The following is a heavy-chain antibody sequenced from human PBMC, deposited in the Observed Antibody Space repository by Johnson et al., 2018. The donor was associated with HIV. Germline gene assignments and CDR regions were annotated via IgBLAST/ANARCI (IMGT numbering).Heavy chain of an antibody. CDR3: AKDRGLLCSGGSCYRGSYDI. D-gene: IGHD2-15*01. CDR2: IKQDGSEK. V-gene: IGHV3-7*03. Sequence: EVQLVESGGDLVKPGGSLRLSCAASGFTFSDYYMSWIRQAPGKGLEWVSYIKQDGSEKYYVDSVKGRFTISRDNSKNTLCLQMNNLRAEDTAVYYCAKDRGLLCSGGSCYRGSYDIWGQGTMVTVSS. J-gene: IGHJ3*02. CDR1: GFTFSDYY.